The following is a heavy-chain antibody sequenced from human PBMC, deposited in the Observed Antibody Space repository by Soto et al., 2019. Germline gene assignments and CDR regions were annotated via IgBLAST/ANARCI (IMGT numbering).Heavy chain of an antibody. CDR2: INAGNGNT. J-gene: IGHJ4*02. Sequence: QVQLVQSGAEEKKPGASVKVSCKASGYTVTGYAMHWVRQAPGQRLEWMGWINAGNGNTNYSQKFQGRVTITRDTSASTAYMELSSLRSEDTAVYYCARAVAVAADFDYWGQGTLVTVSS. D-gene: IGHD6-19*01. CDR3: ARAVAVAADFDY. CDR1: GYTVTGYA. V-gene: IGHV1-3*05.